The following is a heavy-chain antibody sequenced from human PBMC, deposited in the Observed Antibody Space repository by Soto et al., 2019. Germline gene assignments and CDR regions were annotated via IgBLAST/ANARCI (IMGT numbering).Heavy chain of an antibody. V-gene: IGHV3-30-3*01. CDR1: GFTFSSYA. CDR3: ARDSNAVIQTGGFFDY. D-gene: IGHD3-10*01. J-gene: IGHJ4*02. Sequence: QVQLVESGGGVVQPGRSLRLSCAASGFTFSSYAMHWVRQAPGKGLEWVAVISYDGSNKYYADSVKGRFTISRDNSKNXLYLQMNSLRAEDTAVYYCARDSNAVIQTGGFFDYWGQGTLVTVSS. CDR2: ISYDGSNK.